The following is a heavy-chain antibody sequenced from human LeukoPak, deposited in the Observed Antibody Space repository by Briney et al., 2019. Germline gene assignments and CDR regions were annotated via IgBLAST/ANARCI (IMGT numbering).Heavy chain of an antibody. D-gene: IGHD6-13*01. V-gene: IGHV1-24*01. J-gene: IGHJ6*03. CDR3: ATLLAAAGTDYYYMDV. CDR1: GYTLTELS. Sequence: ASVKVSCKVSGYTLTELSMHWVRQAPGKGLEWMGGFDPEDGETIYAQKFQGRVTMTEDTSTDTAYMELSSLRSEDMAVYYCATLLAAAGTDYYYMDVWGKGTTVTVSS. CDR2: FDPEDGET.